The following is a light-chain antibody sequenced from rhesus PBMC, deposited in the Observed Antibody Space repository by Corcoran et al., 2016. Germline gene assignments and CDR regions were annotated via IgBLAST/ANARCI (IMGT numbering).Light chain of an antibody. CDR1: ENVNNY. Sequence: DIQMTQSPSSLSASVGDRVTITCRASENVNNYLHWYQQKPGKAPKPLIYAAATVQSGVPSRFSGRGSGTDYTFTSSSLQPEDVATYYCQHSYGTPRTFGQGTKVEIK. V-gene: IGKV1-74*01. CDR2: AAA. J-gene: IGKJ1*01. CDR3: QHSYGTPRT.